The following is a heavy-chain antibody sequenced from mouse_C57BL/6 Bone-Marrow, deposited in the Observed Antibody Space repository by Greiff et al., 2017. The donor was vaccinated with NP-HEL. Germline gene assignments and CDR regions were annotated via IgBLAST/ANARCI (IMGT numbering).Heavy chain of an antibody. J-gene: IGHJ3*01. CDR2: ISDGGSYT. Sequence: DVQLVESGGGLVKPGGSLKLSCAASGFTFSSYAMSWVRQTPEKRLEWVATISDGGSYTYYPDNVKGRFTISRDNAKNNLYLQMSHLKSEDTAMYYCARGSSYPFAYWGQGTLVTVSA. V-gene: IGHV5-4*01. CDR3: ARGSSYPFAY. D-gene: IGHD1-1*01. CDR1: GFTFSSYA.